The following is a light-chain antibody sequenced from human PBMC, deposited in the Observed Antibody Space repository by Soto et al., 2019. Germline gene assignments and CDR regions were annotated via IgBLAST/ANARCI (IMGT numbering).Light chain of an antibody. J-gene: IGKJ1*01. V-gene: IGKV1-5*03. CDR2: KAS. CDR1: QTISSW. Sequence: DIHLTQSPSSLSASVVDKVPITCMASQTISSWLAWYQQKPGKAPKLLIYKASTLKSGVPSRFSGSGSGTEFTLTISSLQHDDFATYYCQHYNSYSEAFGQGTQVDIK. CDR3: QHYNSYSEA.